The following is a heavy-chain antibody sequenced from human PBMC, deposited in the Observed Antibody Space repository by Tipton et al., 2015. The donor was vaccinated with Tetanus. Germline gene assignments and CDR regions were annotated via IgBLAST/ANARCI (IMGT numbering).Heavy chain of an antibody. CDR1: GGSISSYY. J-gene: IGHJ5*02. CDR3: ARDEVVITTGWWFDP. V-gene: IGHV4-4*07. D-gene: IGHD3-22*01. CDR2: IYTSGST. Sequence: TLSLTCTVSGGSISSYYWSWIRQPAGKGLEWIGRIYTSGSTNYNPSLKSRVTMSVDTSKNQFSLKLSSVTAADTAVYYCARDEVVITTGWWFDPWGQGPLVTVSS.